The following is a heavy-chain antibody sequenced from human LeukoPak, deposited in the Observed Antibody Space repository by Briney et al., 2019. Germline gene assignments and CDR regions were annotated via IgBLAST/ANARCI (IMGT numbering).Heavy chain of an antibody. J-gene: IGHJ4*02. CDR3: AKDGGSSSWYYFDY. Sequence: GGSLRLSCAASGFTFSSYAMSWARQAPGKGLEWVSAISGSGGSTYYADSVKGRFTISRDNSKNTLYLQMNSLRAEDTAVYYCAKDGGSSSWYYFDYWGQGTLVTVSS. D-gene: IGHD6-13*01. CDR2: ISGSGGST. V-gene: IGHV3-23*01. CDR1: GFTFSSYA.